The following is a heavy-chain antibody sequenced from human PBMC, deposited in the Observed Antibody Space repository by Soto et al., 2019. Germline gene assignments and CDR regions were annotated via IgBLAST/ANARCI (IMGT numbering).Heavy chain of an antibody. CDR1: GFTFSSYG. CDR3: ARLDSIYFDY. Sequence: PGGSLRLSCAASGFTFSSYGMHWVRQAPGKGLEWVAVISYDGSNKYYADSVKGRFTIFRDNAKNSLYLQMNSLRAEDTAVYYCARLDSIYFDYWGQGTLVTVSS. J-gene: IGHJ4*02. V-gene: IGHV3-30*03. D-gene: IGHD1-1*01. CDR2: ISYDGSNK.